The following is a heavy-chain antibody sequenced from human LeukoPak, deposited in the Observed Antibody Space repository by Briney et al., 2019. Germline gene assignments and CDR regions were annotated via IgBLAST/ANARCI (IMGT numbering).Heavy chain of an antibody. CDR1: GFTVSSNY. V-gene: IGHV3-53*01. CDR3: ARDHGGDSTAYTDY. Sequence: GGSLRLSCAASGFTVSSNYMSWVRQAPGKGLEWVSVIYSGGSAYHADSVKGRFTISRDNSKNTLYLRMNSLRAEDTAVYYCARDHGGDSTAYTDYWGQGTLVTVSS. CDR2: IYSGGSA. D-gene: IGHD3-16*01. J-gene: IGHJ4*02.